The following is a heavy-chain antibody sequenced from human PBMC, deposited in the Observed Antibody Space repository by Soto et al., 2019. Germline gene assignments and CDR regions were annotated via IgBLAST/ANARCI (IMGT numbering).Heavy chain of an antibody. CDR1: GYTFTSYG. CDR3: ARDSHYDSSGYYYDYYYGMDV. Sequence: ASVKVSCKASGYTFTSYGISWVRQAPGQGLEWMGWISAYNGNTNYAQKLQGRVTMTTDTSTSTAYMELRSLRSDDTAVYYCARDSHYDSSGYYYDYYYGMDVWGQGTTVTVS. V-gene: IGHV1-18*04. D-gene: IGHD3-22*01. CDR2: ISAYNGNT. J-gene: IGHJ6*02.